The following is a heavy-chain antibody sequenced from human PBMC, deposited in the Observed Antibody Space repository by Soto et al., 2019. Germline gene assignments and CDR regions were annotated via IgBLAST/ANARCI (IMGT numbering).Heavy chain of an antibody. CDR1: GYTFTSCG. D-gene: IGHD3-3*01. Sequence: ASVKVSCKASGYTFTSCGISWVRQAPGQGLEWMGWISAYNGNTNYAQKLQGRVTMTTDTSTSTAYMELRSLRSDDTAVYYCARVPAGTYYDFWSGSHYFDYWGQGTLVTVSS. CDR2: ISAYNGNT. V-gene: IGHV1-18*04. J-gene: IGHJ4*02. CDR3: ARVPAGTYYDFWSGSHYFDY.